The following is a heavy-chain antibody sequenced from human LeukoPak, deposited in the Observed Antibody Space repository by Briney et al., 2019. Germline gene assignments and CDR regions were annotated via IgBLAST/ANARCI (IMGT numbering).Heavy chain of an antibody. Sequence: PSETLSLPCTVSGDSITPYYWSWIRQPPGKGLEWIGHIYYTGSTNYNPSLKSRVTMSVDTSNNQYSLKLSSVTAADTAVYYCARDSYGGVDPWGQGTLATVSS. CDR3: ARDSYGGVDP. CDR1: GDSITPYY. D-gene: IGHD4-23*01. J-gene: IGHJ5*02. V-gene: IGHV4-59*01. CDR2: IYYTGST.